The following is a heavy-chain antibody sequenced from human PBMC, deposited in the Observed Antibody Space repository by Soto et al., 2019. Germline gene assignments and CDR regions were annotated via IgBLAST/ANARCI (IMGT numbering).Heavy chain of an antibody. CDR3: ARSRENYYYTMDV. Sequence: QLQLQESGSGLVKPSQTLSLTCAVSGGSISSGGYSWSWIRQPPGKGLEWIGYMYHSGSTYYNPSLKSRVXXAXDXXKNQFSLQLSSVTAADTAVYYCARSRENYYYTMDVWGQGTTVTVSS. CDR2: MYHSGST. V-gene: IGHV4-30-2*01. CDR1: GGSISSGGYS. D-gene: IGHD1-26*01. J-gene: IGHJ6*02.